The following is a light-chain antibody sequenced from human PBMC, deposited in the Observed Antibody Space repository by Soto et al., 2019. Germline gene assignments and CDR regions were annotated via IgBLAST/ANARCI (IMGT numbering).Light chain of an antibody. CDR3: QQFNNWPPV. CDR2: GAS. J-gene: IGKJ1*01. V-gene: IGKV3-15*01. Sequence: EVVMTQSPATLSVSPGERATLSCRASHSVSSSLAWYQQKPGQAPRLLISGASTRAAGIPARFSGSGSGTEFTLTISSLQSEDFAVYYCQQFNNWPPVFGQGTKVDIK. CDR1: HSVSSS.